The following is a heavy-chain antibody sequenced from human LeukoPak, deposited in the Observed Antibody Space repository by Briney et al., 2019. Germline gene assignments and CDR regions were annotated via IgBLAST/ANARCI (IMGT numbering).Heavy chain of an antibody. V-gene: IGHV3-23*01. J-gene: IGHJ4*02. D-gene: IGHD4-17*01. CDR1: GFTFSSYA. CDR3: AKVDFSTVTTGFDY. CDR2: ISGSGGST. Sequence: GGSLRLSCAASGFTFSSYAMSWVRQAPGKGLEWVSAISGSGGSTYYADSVKGRFTISRDNYKNTLYLQMNSLRAEDTAVYYCAKVDFSTVTTGFDYWGQGTLVTVSS.